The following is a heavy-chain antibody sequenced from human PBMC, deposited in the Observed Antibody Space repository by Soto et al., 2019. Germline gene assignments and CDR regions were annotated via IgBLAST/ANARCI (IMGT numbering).Heavy chain of an antibody. Sequence: ETLSLTCAVSGYSIRSASYWGLFRSPALTGLEWIGSIYHSGSTYYNPSPRSPVTISVDTSKNQFSLKLSSVTAADTAVYYCARSEGDYYDSSGYYTHGYCGQGTLVTVSS. J-gene: IGHJ4*02. CDR3: ARSEGDYYDSSGYYTHGY. CDR1: GYSIRSASY. D-gene: IGHD3-22*01. V-gene: IGHV4-38-2*01. CDR2: IYHSGST.